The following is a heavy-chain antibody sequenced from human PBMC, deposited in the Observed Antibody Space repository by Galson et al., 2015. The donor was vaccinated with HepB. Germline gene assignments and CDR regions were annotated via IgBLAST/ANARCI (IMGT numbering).Heavy chain of an antibody. CDR3: ARGGDYGDYVLTDY. CDR1: GYTFTGYY. V-gene: IGHV1-2*04. Sequence: SVKVSCKASGYTFTGYYMHWVRQAPGQGLEWMGWINPNSGGTNYAQKFQGWVTMTRDTSISTAYMELSRLRSDDTAVYYCARGGDYGDYVLTDYWGQGTLVTVSS. CDR2: INPNSGGT. J-gene: IGHJ4*02. D-gene: IGHD4-17*01.